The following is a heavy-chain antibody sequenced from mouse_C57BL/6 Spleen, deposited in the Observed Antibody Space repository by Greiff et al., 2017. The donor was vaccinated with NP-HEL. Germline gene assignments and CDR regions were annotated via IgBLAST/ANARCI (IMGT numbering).Heavy chain of an antibody. V-gene: IGHV5-17*01. CDR2: ISSGSSTI. D-gene: IGHD4-1*01. CDR1: GFTFSDYG. CDR3: ARETGKGYWYFDV. J-gene: IGHJ1*03. Sequence: EVHLVESGGGLVKPGGSLKLSCAASGFTFSDYGMHWVRQAPEKGLEWVAYISSGSSTIYYVDTVKGRFTISRDNAKNTLFLQMTSLRSEDTAMYYCARETGKGYWYFDVWGTGTTVTVSS.